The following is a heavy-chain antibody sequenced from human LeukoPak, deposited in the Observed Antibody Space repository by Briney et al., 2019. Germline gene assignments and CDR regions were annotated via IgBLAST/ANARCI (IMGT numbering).Heavy chain of an antibody. CDR1: GFTFSSYA. Sequence: GRSLRLSCAASGFTFSSYAMHWVRQAPGKGLEWVAVISYDGSNKYYADSVKGRFTISRDNSKNTLYLQMNSLRAEDTAVYYCARDPLYCSSTSCHEISNWFEPWGQGTLVTVSS. V-gene: IGHV3-30-3*01. J-gene: IGHJ5*02. D-gene: IGHD2-2*01. CDR2: ISYDGSNK. CDR3: ARDPLYCSSTSCHEISNWFEP.